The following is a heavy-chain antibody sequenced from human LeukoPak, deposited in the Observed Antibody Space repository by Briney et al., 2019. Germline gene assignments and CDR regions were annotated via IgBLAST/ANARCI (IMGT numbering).Heavy chain of an antibody. Sequence: SETLSLTCAVYGGSFSGYYWSWSRQPPGKGLEWIGEINHSGSTNYNPSLKSRVTISVDTSKNQFSLKLSSVTAADTAVYYCARGDYYYGSGSYYLGYCYYGMDVWGQGTTVTVSS. CDR2: INHSGST. D-gene: IGHD3-10*01. V-gene: IGHV4-34*01. CDR1: GGSFSGYY. J-gene: IGHJ6*02. CDR3: ARGDYYYGSGSYYLGYCYYGMDV.